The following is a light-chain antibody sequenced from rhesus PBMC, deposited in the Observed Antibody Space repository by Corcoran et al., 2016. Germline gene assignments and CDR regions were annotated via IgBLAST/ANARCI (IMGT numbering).Light chain of an antibody. V-gene: IGKV1S17*01. CDR2: AAS. Sequence: DIQMTQSPSSLSASVGDRVTITCQASQVIHHNLAWYQQKPGKVPKLLIYAASTVQSGVPSRFSGSGSGTVFTLSITRLQPEDFAPYYCQQGYDTPFTFGGGTKVEL. CDR3: QQGYDTPFT. J-gene: IGKJ4*01. CDR1: QVIHHN.